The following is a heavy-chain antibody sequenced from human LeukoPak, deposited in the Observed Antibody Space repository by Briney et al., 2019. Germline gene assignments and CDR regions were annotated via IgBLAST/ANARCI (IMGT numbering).Heavy chain of an antibody. CDR2: INAGNGNT. J-gene: IGHJ5*02. CDR3: ARTTVTPKGGWFDP. V-gene: IGHV1-3*03. CDR1: GYTFTSYA. D-gene: IGHD4-17*01. Sequence: ASVKVSCKASGYTFTSYAMHWVRQAPGQRLEWMGWINAGNGNTKYSQEFQGRVTITRDTSASTAYMELSSLRSEDMAVYYCARTTVTPKGGWFDPWGQGTLATVSS.